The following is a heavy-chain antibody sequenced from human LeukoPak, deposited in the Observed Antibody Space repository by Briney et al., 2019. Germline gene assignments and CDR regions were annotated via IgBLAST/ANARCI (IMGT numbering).Heavy chain of an antibody. CDR2: ISYSGNT. Sequence: GSLRLSCVVSGFTVSNNYMSWVRQPPGKGLEWIGTISYSGNTDYNPSLRSRVTISVDTSNNQFSLRLGSVTAADTAVYHCARHCCSGPAKRVFDIWGQGTMVTVSS. CDR1: GFTVSNNY. J-gene: IGHJ3*02. CDR3: ARHCCSGPAKRVFDI. D-gene: IGHD2-15*01. V-gene: IGHV4-39*01.